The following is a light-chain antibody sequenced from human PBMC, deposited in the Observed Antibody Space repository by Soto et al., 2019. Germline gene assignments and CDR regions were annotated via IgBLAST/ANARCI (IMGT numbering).Light chain of an antibody. CDR2: DRS. CDR3: MQAIQVPYT. V-gene: IGKV2D-29*02. J-gene: IGKJ2*01. CDR1: QSLLHSDGKTY. Sequence: DIVMTQTPLSLSVTPGQPASISCTSSQSLLHSDGKTYLYWYLQKPGQSPQLLIYDRSNRFSGVPDRFSGSGSRTDFTLKISRVEAEDVGVYYCMQAIQVPYTCGQGTKLEI.